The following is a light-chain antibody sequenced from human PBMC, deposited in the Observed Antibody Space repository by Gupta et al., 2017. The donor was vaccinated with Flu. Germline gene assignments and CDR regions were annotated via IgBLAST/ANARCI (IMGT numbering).Light chain of an antibody. CDR1: QDIGSW. CDR2: SAS. J-gene: IGKJ2*01. CDR3: QQANGFPRT. Sequence: DIQMTQSPSSVSASVGDRVTITCRASQDIGSWLAWYQQKPGRAPKLLIFSASTLQSGVPSRFSGSGSGTDFTLTISSLQPEDFATYYCQQANGFPRTFGQGTKLEIK. V-gene: IGKV1-12*01.